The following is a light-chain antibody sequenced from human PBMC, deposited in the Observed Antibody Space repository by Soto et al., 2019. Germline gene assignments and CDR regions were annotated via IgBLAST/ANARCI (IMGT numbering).Light chain of an antibody. CDR3: QPSYSIPT. Sequence: QMTQSPSSMSVSVAVRVTITCRASQSISSYLHCYQQKPGKAPKLLIYAASSLQSGVPSRFSGSGSGTDFTLTISSLQPEDFATYYRQPSYSIPTFGEGTRLEIK. CDR2: AAS. J-gene: IGKJ5*01. CDR1: QSISSY. V-gene: IGKV1-39*01.